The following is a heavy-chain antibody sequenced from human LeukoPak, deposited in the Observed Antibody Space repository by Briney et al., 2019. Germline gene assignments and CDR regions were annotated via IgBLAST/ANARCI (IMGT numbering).Heavy chain of an antibody. CDR2: INPNSGGGT. J-gene: IGHJ4*02. Sequence: ASVKVSCKASGYTFTDYYIHWVRQAPGQGLEWMGRINPNSGGGTNYAQKFQGRVTMTEDTSTDTAYMELSSLRSEDTAVYYCATERVGGWYPGYFDYWGQGTLVTVSS. CDR1: GYTFTDYY. CDR3: ATERVGGWYPGYFDY. D-gene: IGHD6-19*01. V-gene: IGHV1-2*06.